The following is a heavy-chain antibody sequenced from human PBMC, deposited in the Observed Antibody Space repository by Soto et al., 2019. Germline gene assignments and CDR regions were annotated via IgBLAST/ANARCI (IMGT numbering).Heavy chain of an antibody. Sequence: AGGSLRLSCAASGFTFSSYAMSWVRQAPGKGLEWVSAISGSGGSTYYADSVKGRFTISRDNSKNTLYLQMNSLRAEDTAVYYCAKDHTAYYYDSSGYQPFDYWGQGTLVTVSS. V-gene: IGHV3-23*01. D-gene: IGHD3-22*01. CDR2: ISGSGGST. CDR1: GFTFSSYA. J-gene: IGHJ4*02. CDR3: AKDHTAYYYDSSGYQPFDY.